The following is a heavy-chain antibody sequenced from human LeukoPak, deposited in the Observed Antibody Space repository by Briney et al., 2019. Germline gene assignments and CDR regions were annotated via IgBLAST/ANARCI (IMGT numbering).Heavy chain of an antibody. CDR3: AKQYGDYVDWYFDL. D-gene: IGHD4-17*01. V-gene: IGHV3-23*01. Sequence: GGSLRLSCAASGFTFSSYSMNWVRQAPGKGLEWVSGISGSGGSTYYADSVKGRFTISRDNSKNTLFLQMNSLRVEDTAVYYCAKQYGDYVDWYFDLWGRGTLGTVSS. CDR2: ISGSGGST. CDR1: GFTFSSYS. J-gene: IGHJ2*01.